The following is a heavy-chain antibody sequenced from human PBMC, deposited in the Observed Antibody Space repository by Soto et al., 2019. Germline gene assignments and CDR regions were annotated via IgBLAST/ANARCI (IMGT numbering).Heavy chain of an antibody. D-gene: IGHD3-10*01. J-gene: IGHJ4*02. CDR3: AQSGVPGNYFDS. CDR1: GFSLSTSGVG. Sequence: SGPTLVNPTQTLTLPCTFSGFSLSTSGVGVGWIRQPPGKALEWLTLIYWDDDKRYSPSLKSRLTITKDTSKNQVVLTMTNMETIDTVSYFCAQSGVPGNYFDSWGRGTLVTGSS. CDR2: IYWDDDK. V-gene: IGHV2-5*02.